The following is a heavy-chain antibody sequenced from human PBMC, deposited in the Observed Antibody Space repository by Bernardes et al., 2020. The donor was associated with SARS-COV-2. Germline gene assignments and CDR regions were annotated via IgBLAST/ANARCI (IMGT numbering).Heavy chain of an antibody. CDR1: GGSFSGYY. V-gene: IGHV4-34*01. CDR3: VSSSSWYYTLQRFDY. D-gene: IGHD6-13*01. CDR2: INHSGST. J-gene: IGHJ4*02. Sequence: GSLRLTCAVYGGSFSGYYRSWIRQPPGKGLEWIGEINHSGSTHYNPYLKRRVTISVDTTQNQFFLKLSSVIAADTAVYYCVSSSSWYYTLQRFDYWGQGTLVTVSS.